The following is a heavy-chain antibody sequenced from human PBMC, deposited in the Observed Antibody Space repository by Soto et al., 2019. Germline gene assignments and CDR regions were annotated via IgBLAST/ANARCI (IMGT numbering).Heavy chain of an antibody. CDR3: ARHHGSPGSYFGMDV. Sequence: GESLKISCKGSGYSFTSYWINWVRQMPGKGLEWMGIIYPGDSDTRYSPSFQGQVTISADKSINTAYLQWRSLKASDTAVYYCARHHGSPGSYFGMDVWGQGTKVTVS. V-gene: IGHV5-51*01. CDR1: GYSFTSYW. D-gene: IGHD6-13*01. CDR2: IYPGDSDT. J-gene: IGHJ6*02.